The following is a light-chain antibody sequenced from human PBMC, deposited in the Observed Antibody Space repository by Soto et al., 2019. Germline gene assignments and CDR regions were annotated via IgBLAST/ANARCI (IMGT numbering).Light chain of an antibody. J-gene: IGLJ3*02. V-gene: IGLV2-8*01. CDR3: SSFAGNNIGV. Sequence: QTVVTQPPSASGSPGQSVTISCTGTSSDVGGYNYVSWYQQHPGKAPKLMIFDVSERPSGVPDRFSGSKSGNTPSLTVSGLQAEDEADYFCSSFAGNNIGVFGGGTKLTVL. CDR1: SSDVGGYNY. CDR2: DVS.